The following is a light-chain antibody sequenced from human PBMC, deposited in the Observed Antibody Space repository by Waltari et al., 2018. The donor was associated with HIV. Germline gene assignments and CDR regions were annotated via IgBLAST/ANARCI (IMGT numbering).Light chain of an antibody. J-gene: IGKJ3*01. Sequence: ELVMTQSPATLSVYPRERAHLSCRASQGVASDLAWYQQKPGQAPRLLIYGASSRATGIPARFSGSGSGTEFTLTLSSLQSEDFAVYYCQQYNNWPPVTFGPGTKVDIK. CDR1: QGVASD. CDR3: QQYNNWPPVT. CDR2: GAS. V-gene: IGKV3-15*01.